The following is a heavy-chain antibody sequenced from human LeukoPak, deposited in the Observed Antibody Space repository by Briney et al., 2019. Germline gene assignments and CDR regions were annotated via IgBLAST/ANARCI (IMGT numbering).Heavy chain of an antibody. CDR1: GFTFSNAW. J-gene: IGHJ4*02. Sequence: GGSLRLFCSASGFTFSNAWMSWVRQAPGKGLVWVGRIKSKTDGGTTDYAAPVKGRFTISRDDSKNTLYLQMNSLKTEDTAVYYCTTLYYYDSSGYPQGFYWGQGTLVTVSS. V-gene: IGHV3-15*01. CDR2: IKSKTDGGTT. D-gene: IGHD3-22*01. CDR3: TTLYYYDSSGYPQGFY.